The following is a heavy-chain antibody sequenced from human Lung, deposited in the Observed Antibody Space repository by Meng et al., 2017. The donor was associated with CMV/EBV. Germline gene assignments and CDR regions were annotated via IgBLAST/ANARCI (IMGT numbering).Heavy chain of an antibody. D-gene: IGHD3-16*01. J-gene: IGHJ4*02. CDR1: GYSISSPYY. Sequence: SETLSLXXTVSGYSISSPYYWGWIRQPPGMGLEWIGSIYYSGNTYYNPSLKSRVTISVDTSKNQFSLKLSSVTAADTAVYYCARDRRGSYVTGWGYWGQGXLVTVSS. CDR2: IYYSGNT. CDR3: ARDRRGSYVTGWGY. V-gene: IGHV4-38-2*02.